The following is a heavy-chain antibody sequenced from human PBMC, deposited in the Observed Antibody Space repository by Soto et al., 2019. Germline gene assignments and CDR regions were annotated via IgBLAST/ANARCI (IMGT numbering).Heavy chain of an antibody. CDR3: AKGGWYSSSSPSDC. J-gene: IGHJ4*02. V-gene: IGHV3-30*18. CDR2: MSYDGSNQ. Sequence: PGGSLRLSCAASGFTLSGNDMHWVRQAPGKGPEWVAVMSYDGSNQYYGDSVKGRFTISRDTSKSTLYLQMNSLRTEDTAVYYCAKGGWYSSSSPSDCWGQGTLVTVSS. D-gene: IGHD6-6*01. CDR1: GFTLSGND.